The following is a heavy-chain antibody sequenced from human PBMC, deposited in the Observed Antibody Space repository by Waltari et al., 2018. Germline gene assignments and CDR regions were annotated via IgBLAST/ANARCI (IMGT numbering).Heavy chain of an antibody. D-gene: IGHD3-16*01. CDR1: GFTVIGHW. Sequence: EVQLVESGGGLVQPGGSLRLSCAASGFTVIGHWMHWVRQAPGKGLVWVSRSNREGSSTSYADFVKGRFTISRDNAKNTLYLQMNSLRAEDTAVYYCARNSKDWRSDGGLDYWGQGTLVTVSS. J-gene: IGHJ4*02. V-gene: IGHV3-74*01. CDR3: ARNSKDWRSDGGLDY. CDR2: SNREGSST.